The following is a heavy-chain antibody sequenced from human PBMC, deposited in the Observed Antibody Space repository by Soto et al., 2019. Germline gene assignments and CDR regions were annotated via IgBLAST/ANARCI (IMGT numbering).Heavy chain of an antibody. CDR2: IYYSGST. J-gene: IGHJ5*02. CDR3: ARDLQSIYYGSGSYLGLYNWFDP. D-gene: IGHD3-10*01. V-gene: IGHV4-59*01. CDR1: GGSISSYY. Sequence: PSETLSLTCTVSGGSISSYYWSWIRQPPGKGLEWIGYIYYSGSTNYNPSLKSRVTISVDTSKNQFSLKLSSVTAADTAVYYCARDLQSIYYGSGSYLGLYNWFDPWGQGTLVTVSS.